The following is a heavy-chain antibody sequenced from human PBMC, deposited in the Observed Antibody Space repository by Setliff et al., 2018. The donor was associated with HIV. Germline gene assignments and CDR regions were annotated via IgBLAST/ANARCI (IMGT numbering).Heavy chain of an antibody. V-gene: IGHV4-61*09. CDR3: ARSQETSVAATEI. Sequence: PSQTLSLTCAVSGASISDGTFYWSWIRQPAGKGLEWIGHLYIRTGTTNYSPSLKGRVTISLDTSNNQFSLSLSSVTASDTAVYFCARSQETSVAATEIWGQGTRVTVS. CDR2: LYIRTGTT. J-gene: IGHJ3*02. D-gene: IGHD2-15*01. CDR1: GASISDGTFY.